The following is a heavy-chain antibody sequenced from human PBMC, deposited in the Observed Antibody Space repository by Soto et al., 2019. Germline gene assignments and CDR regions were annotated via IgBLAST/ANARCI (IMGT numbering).Heavy chain of an antibody. J-gene: IGHJ4*02. D-gene: IGHD6-19*01. V-gene: IGHV3-23*01. CDR1: GFTFSSYA. Sequence: GGSLRLSCAASGFTFSSYAMSWVRQAPGKGLEWVSAISGSGGSTYYADSVKGRFTISRDNSKNTLYLQMNSLRAEDTAVYYCAKGPNPVGIAVAGPFDYWGQGTLVTVSS. CDR2: ISGSGGST. CDR3: AKGPNPVGIAVAGPFDY.